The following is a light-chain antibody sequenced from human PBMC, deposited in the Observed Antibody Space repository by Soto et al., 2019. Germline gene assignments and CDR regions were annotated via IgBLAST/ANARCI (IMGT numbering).Light chain of an antibody. CDR2: DVS. V-gene: IGLV2-14*01. Sequence: QYALTQPASVSGSPGQSITISCTGTSSDVGGYNYVSWYQQHPGKAPKLMIYDVSNRPSGVSNRFSGSKSGNTASLTISGLQAEDEADYYCSSYTSSSTLVVFGVGTKLTVL. CDR1: SSDVGGYNY. J-gene: IGLJ2*01. CDR3: SSYTSSSTLVV.